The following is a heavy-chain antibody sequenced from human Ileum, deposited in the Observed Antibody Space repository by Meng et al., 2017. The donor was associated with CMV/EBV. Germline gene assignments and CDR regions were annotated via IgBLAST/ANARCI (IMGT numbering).Heavy chain of an antibody. D-gene: IGHD7-27*01. V-gene: IGHV2-5*02. J-gene: IGHJ4*02. Sequence: LTCTFSGFSLGPSAVGVAWIRQPPGKALEWLGIFYGDDDKRYSPSLKTRVTITKDTTKNQVVLAVAGMGPLDTGTYYCAHYSGARLRYWGPGTLVTVSS. CDR1: GFSLGPSAVG. CDR2: FYGDDDK. CDR3: AHYSGARLRY.